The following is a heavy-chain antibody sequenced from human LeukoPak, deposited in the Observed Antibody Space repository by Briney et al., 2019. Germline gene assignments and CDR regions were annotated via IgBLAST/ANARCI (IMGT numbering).Heavy chain of an antibody. CDR1: GYTFTDSY. D-gene: IGHD2-2*01. J-gene: IGHJ4*02. CDR3: ARAAAAAMANYFDY. CDR2: INPDSGGT. V-gene: IGHV1-2*02. Sequence: ASVKVSCKASGYTFTDSYIHWVRQAPGQGLEWMGWINPDSGGTSCAQKFQDRVTMTRDTSISTAYMELSSLRSDDTAVYYCARAAAAAMANYFDYWGQGALVTVAS.